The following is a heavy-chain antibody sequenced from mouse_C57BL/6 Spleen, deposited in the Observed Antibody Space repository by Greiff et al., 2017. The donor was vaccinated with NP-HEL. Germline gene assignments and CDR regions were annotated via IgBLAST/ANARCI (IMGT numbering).Heavy chain of an antibody. CDR2: IHPNRGST. Sequence: QVQLQQPGAELVKPGASVKFSCMASGYTFTSYWMHWVSQRPGQGLEWIGMIHPNRGSTNYNEKFKSKATLPVDKSPSTAYMQLSSLTSEDSAVYYCARSHYGSSSWFAYGGQGTLVTVSA. V-gene: IGHV1-64*01. CDR1: GYTFTSYW. CDR3: ARSHYGSSSWFAY. D-gene: IGHD1-1*01. J-gene: IGHJ3*01.